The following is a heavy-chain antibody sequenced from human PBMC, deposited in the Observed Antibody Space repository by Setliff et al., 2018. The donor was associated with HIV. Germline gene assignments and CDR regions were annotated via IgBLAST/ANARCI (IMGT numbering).Heavy chain of an antibody. Sequence: PGGSLRLSCVASGFTFSSYWMSWVRQAPGEGLEWVAVIWYDGSNKYYADSVKGRFTISRDNSKNTLYLQMNSLRAEDTAVYYCARGFSSSWYYYYMGVWGKGTTVTVSS. V-gene: IGHV3-33*08. CDR3: ARGFSSSWYYYYMGV. D-gene: IGHD6-13*01. J-gene: IGHJ6*03. CDR2: IWYDGSNK. CDR1: GFTFSSYW.